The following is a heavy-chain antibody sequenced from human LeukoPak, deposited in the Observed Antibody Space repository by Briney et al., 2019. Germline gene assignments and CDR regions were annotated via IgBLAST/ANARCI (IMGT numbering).Heavy chain of an antibody. CDR2: MNPNSGNT. J-gene: IGHJ5*02. V-gene: IGHV1-8*01. CDR3: ARTYYYGSGSYYSLQP. Sequence: GASVKVSCKASGYTFTSYDINWVRQATGQGLEWMGWMNPNSGNTGYAQKFQGRVTMTRNTSISTAYMELSSLRSEDTAVYYCARTYYYGSGSYYSLQPRGQGTLVTVSS. D-gene: IGHD3-10*01. CDR1: GYTFTSYD.